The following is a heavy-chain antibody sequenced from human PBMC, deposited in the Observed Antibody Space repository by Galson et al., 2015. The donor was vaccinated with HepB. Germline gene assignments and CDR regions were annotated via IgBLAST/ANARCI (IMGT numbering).Heavy chain of an antibody. Sequence: SVKVSCKASGGTFSSYGISWVRQAPGQGLEWMGGIIPTFGIANYAQKFQGGVTIAADESTSTAYMELSSLRSEDTAVYYCVRDNMGRIAAAVPNWFDPWGQGTLVTVSS. V-gene: IGHV1-69*13. D-gene: IGHD6-13*01. CDR3: VRDNMGRIAAAVPNWFDP. CDR1: GGTFSSYG. CDR2: IIPTFGIA. J-gene: IGHJ5*02.